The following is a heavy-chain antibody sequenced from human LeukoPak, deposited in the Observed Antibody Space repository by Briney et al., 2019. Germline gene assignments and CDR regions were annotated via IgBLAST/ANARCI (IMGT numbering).Heavy chain of an antibody. J-gene: IGHJ4*02. CDR1: GFTFSNYA. Sequence: GGSLRLSCAASGFTFSNYAVSWVRQAPGKGLEWVSTVSGSGGSTYYADSVKGRFTISRDNSKNTLYLQMNNLRAEDTAVYYCAKDHDRYSSGYQLDYWGQGTLVTVSS. CDR3: AKDHDRYSSGYQLDY. V-gene: IGHV3-23*01. CDR2: VSGSGGST. D-gene: IGHD3-22*01.